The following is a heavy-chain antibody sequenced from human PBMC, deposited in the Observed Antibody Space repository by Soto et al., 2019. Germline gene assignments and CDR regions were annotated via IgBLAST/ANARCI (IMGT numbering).Heavy chain of an antibody. V-gene: IGHV4-39*01. CDR3: AKTGFWSGYRVVDY. CDR1: GGSISSSSSY. J-gene: IGHJ4*02. D-gene: IGHD3-3*01. Sequence: QLQLQESGPGLVKPSETLSLTCTVSGGSISSSSSYWGWIRQPPGKGLEWIGSISYSGSTYYNPSLRSRVTISVETSKSQFSLKLSSVTAADTAVYFCAKTGFWSGYRVVDYWGQGTLVTVSS. CDR2: ISYSGST.